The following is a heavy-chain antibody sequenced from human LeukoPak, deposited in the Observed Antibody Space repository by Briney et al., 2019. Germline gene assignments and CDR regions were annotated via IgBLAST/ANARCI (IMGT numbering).Heavy chain of an antibody. CDR3: ARGGIQVSGIDEFDY. V-gene: IGHV3-13*01. D-gene: IGHD6-19*01. CDR1: GFNFIDYD. Sequence: GGSLRLSCVASGFNFIDYDMHWVRQVIGKGLEWVSAIGIRGDTHYSGSVKGRFTISRENAESSLYLQMNSLRAEDTAVYYCARGGIQVSGIDEFDYWGQGTLVTVSS. J-gene: IGHJ4*02. CDR2: IGIRGDT.